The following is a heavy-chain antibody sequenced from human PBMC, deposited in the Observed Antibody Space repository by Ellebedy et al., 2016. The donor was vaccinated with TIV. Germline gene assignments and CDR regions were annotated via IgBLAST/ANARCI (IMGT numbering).Heavy chain of an antibody. CDR1: GGSISSYY. Sequence: SETLSLTCTVSGGSISSYYWTWIRQPPGKGLEYIGHIYNSGSTNYNPSLKSRVTISVDTSKNQFSLKLSSVTAADTAVYYCARDVSGSYLDYWGQGTLVTVSS. CDR2: IYNSGST. CDR3: ARDVSGSYLDY. J-gene: IGHJ4*02. D-gene: IGHD1-26*01. V-gene: IGHV4-59*01.